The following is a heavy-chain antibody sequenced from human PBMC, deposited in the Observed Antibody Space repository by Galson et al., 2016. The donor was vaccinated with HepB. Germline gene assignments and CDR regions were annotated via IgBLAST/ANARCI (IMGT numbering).Heavy chain of an antibody. Sequence: LRLSCAASGFNFGNYAMNWVRQAPGKGPEWVSSIKGGGASPKYADSVTGRFTISRDNTHNTLHLQMNSLRAEDTAVYYCVRDFYGSGSYFSVGHDHWGQGTLVTVSS. CDR2: IKGGGASP. CDR3: VRDFYGSGSYFSVGHDH. CDR1: GFNFGNYA. J-gene: IGHJ4*02. V-gene: IGHV3-23*01. D-gene: IGHD3-10*01.